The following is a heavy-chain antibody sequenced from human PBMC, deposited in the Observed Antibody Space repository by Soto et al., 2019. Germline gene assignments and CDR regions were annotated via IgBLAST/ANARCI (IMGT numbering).Heavy chain of an antibody. J-gene: IGHJ4*02. V-gene: IGHV4-59*01. CDR2: IYYSGSP. D-gene: IGHD5-12*01. Sequence: PSETLSLTCTVSGGSISSYYWTWIRQPPVNGLEWIGYIYYSGSPNYNPSLKSRVTISVDTSKNQFSLKLSSVTAADTAVYYCARNRDGYNPYCFDYWGQGTLVTVSS. CDR3: ARNRDGYNPYCFDY. CDR1: GGSISSYY.